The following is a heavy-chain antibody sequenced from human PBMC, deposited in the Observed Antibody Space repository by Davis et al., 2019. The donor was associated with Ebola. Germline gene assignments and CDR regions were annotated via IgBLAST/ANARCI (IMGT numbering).Heavy chain of an antibody. Sequence: SQTLSLTCAISGDSVSSKSAAWHWIRQSPSRGLEWLGRTYYRSKWYNDYAPSVNGRITITPDTSNNQFSLHLNSVTPEDTAVYYCARIFSYYDFWSGLLGGLDTWGHGTTVIVSS. J-gene: IGHJ6*02. CDR2: TYYRSKWYN. D-gene: IGHD3-3*01. CDR1: GDSVSSKSAA. CDR3: ARIFSYYDFWSGLLGGLDT. V-gene: IGHV6-1*01.